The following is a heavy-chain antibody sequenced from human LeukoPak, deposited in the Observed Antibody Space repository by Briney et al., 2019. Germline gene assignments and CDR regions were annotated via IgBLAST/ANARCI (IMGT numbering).Heavy chain of an antibody. CDR2: ISSSSSYI. CDR1: GFTFSSYS. J-gene: IGHJ1*01. V-gene: IGHV3-21*04. D-gene: IGHD6-6*01. CDR3: AKGPPSSSAQYFQH. Sequence: GGSLRLSCAASGFTFSSYSMNWVRQAPGKGLEWVSSISSSSSYIYYADSVKGRFTISRDNSKNTLFLQMNSLRAEDTAVYYSAKGPPSSSAQYFQHWGQGTLVTVSS.